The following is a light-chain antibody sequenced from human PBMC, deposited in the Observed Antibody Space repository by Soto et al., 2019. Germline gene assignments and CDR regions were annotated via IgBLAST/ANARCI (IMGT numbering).Light chain of an antibody. Sequence: PGERATLSCRASQSVSSYLAWYQQKPGQAPRLLIYDASNRATGIPARFSGSGSGTDFTLTISSLEPEDFAVYYCQQRRNWPPWTFGQGTKVEIK. V-gene: IGKV3-11*01. CDR2: DAS. CDR3: QQRRNWPPWT. J-gene: IGKJ1*01. CDR1: QSVSSY.